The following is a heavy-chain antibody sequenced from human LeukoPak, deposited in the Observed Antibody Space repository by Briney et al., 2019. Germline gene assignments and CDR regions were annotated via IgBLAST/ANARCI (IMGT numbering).Heavy chain of an antibody. D-gene: IGHD3-22*01. CDR2: IYHSGST. Sequence: SETLSLTCAVSGYSISSGYYWGWIRQPPGKGLEWIGSIYHSGSTYYNPSLKSRVTKSVDTSKNQFSLKLSSVTAADTAVYCCARHGSRYYYDSSGYWYWGQGTLVTVSS. V-gene: IGHV4-38-2*01. CDR1: GYSISSGYY. J-gene: IGHJ4*02. CDR3: ARHGSRYYYDSSGYWY.